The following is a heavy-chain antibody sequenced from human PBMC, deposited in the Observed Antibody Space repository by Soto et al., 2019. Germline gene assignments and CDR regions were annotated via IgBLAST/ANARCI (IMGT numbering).Heavy chain of an antibody. J-gene: IGHJ4*02. CDR2: IIPKLGAA. CDR1: GGGNLRDYR. CDR3: ARDLGYCTTAGCYAFDS. Sequence: SVKVSCKASGGGNLRDYRTTWVRRAPGQGLEWMGGIIPKLGAANYAQNFQGRVTVTADESTNTVYMELRSLRSDDTAVYYCARDLGYCTTAGCYAFDSWGQGTLVTVSS. V-gene: IGHV1-69*13. D-gene: IGHD2-2*01.